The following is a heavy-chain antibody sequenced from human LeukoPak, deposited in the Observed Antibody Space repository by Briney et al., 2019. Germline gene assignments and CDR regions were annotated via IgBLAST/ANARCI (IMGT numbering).Heavy chain of an antibody. CDR1: GGTFSSYA. J-gene: IGHJ5*02. D-gene: IGHD3-10*01. CDR3: ARKHITMVRGVPWFDP. V-gene: IGHV1-69*06. Sequence: SVKVSCKASGGTFSSYAISRVRQAPGQGLEWMGGIIPIFGTANYAQKFQGRVTITADKSTSTAYMELSSLRSEDTAVYYCARKHITMVRGVPWFDPWGQGTLVTVSS. CDR2: IIPIFGTA.